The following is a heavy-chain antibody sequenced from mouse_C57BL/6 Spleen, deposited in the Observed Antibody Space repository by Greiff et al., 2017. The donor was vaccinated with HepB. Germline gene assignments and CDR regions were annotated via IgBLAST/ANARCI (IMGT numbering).Heavy chain of an antibody. CDR2: INYDGSST. D-gene: IGHD2-14*01. CDR1: GFTFSDYY. Sequence: EVQRVESEGGLVQPGSSMKLSCTASGFTFSDYYMAWVRQVPEKGLEWVANINYDGSSTYYLDSLKSRFIISRDNAKNILYLQMSSLKSEDTATYYCARDTYRYWYFDVWGTGTTVTVSS. CDR3: ARDTYRYWYFDV. V-gene: IGHV5-16*01. J-gene: IGHJ1*03.